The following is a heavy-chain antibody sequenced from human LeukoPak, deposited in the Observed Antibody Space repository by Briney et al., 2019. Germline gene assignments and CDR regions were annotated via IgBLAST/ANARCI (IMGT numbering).Heavy chain of an antibody. CDR1: GFTFSSYG. D-gene: IGHD3-10*01. V-gene: IGHV3-30*03. J-gene: IGHJ4*02. CDR3: ARDLFPMVRGVMGY. Sequence: GGSLRLSCAASGFTFSSYGMHWVRQAPGKGLEWVAVISYDGSNKYYADSVKGRFTISRDNSKNTLYLQMNSLRAEDTAVYYCARDLFPMVRGVMGYWGQGTLVTVSS. CDR2: ISYDGSNK.